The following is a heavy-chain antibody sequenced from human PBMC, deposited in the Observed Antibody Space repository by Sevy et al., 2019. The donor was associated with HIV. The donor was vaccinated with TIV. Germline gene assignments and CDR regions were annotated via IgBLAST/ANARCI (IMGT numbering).Heavy chain of an antibody. J-gene: IGHJ6*02. CDR2: ISHVGSYR. CDR3: AKNRPPGGSYFSRHGMDV. D-gene: IGHD3-16*01. V-gene: IGHV3-30*18. CDR1: GFTFSTYD. Sequence: GGSLRLSCAASGFTFSTYDMHWVRQAPGKGLEWVAIISHVGSYRYYADSVRGRFSMSRDNSNNIMYLQMNGLSIEDTALYYCAKNRPPGGSYFSRHGMDVWGRGTTVTVSS.